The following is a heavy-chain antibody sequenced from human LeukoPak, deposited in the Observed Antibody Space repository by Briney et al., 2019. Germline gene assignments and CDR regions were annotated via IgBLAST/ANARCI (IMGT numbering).Heavy chain of an antibody. CDR3: AREFIRGAFDI. J-gene: IGHJ3*02. Sequence: SETLSLTCTVSGGSISSYYWSWIRQPPGKGLEWIGYIYYSGSTNYNPSLKSRVTISVDTSKNQFSLRLSSVTAADTAVYYCAREFIRGAFDIWGQGTMVTVSS. CDR1: GGSISSYY. D-gene: IGHD3-10*01. CDR2: IYYSGST. V-gene: IGHV4-59*12.